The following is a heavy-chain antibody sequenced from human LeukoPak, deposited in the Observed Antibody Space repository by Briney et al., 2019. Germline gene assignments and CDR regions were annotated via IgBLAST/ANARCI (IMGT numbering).Heavy chain of an antibody. J-gene: IGHJ3*02. D-gene: IGHD3-16*02. CDR3: ARYRSWGRAFDI. CDR2: MNPNSGNT. CDR1: GYTFTSYG. V-gene: IGHV1-8*03. Sequence: ASVKVSCKASGYTFTSYGISWVRQAPGQGLEWMGWMNPNSGNTGYAQKFQGRVTITRNTSISTAYMELSSLRSEDTAVYYCARYRSWGRAFDIWGQGTMVTVSS.